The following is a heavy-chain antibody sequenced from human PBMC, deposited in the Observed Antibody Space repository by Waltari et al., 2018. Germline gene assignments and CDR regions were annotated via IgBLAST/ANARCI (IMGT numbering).Heavy chain of an antibody. D-gene: IGHD1-26*01. CDR3: ARDLGNEDY. CDR1: GFTFSSYA. V-gene: IGHV3-21*01. Sequence: VQLVESGGGVVQPGRSLRLSCAASGFTFSSYAMHWVRQAPGKGLEWVSSISSSSSYIYYADSVKGRFTISRDNAKNSLYLQMNSLRAEDTAVYYCARDLGNEDYWGQGTLVTVSS. J-gene: IGHJ4*02. CDR2: ISSSSSYI.